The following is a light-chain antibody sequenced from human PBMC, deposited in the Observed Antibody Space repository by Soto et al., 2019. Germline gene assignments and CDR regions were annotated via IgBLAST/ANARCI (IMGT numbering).Light chain of an antibody. CDR2: EVS. CDR1: SSDVGGYEY. J-gene: IGLJ1*01. V-gene: IGLV2-8*01. Sequence: QSALTQPPSASGSPGQSVTISCTGTSSDVGGYEYVSWYQQHPGKAPKLMIYEVSRRPSGVPDRFSASKSGNTASLTVSGLQAEDEADYYCPSYAGNNLYVFGTGTKLTAL. CDR3: PSYAGNNLYV.